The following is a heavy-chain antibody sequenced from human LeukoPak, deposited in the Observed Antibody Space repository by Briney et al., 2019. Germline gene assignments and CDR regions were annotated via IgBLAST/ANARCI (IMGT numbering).Heavy chain of an antibody. CDR1: GYTFTIYY. J-gene: IGHJ4*02. Sequence: ASVKVSFTSSGYTFTIYYMHWVRQAPGQGLEWMGIINPSGGSTSYAQKFQGRVTMTRDTSTSTVYMELSSLRSEDTAVYYCARGVDCSGGSCYPNFDYWGQGTLVTVSS. CDR2: INPSGGST. CDR3: ARGVDCSGGSCYPNFDY. V-gene: IGHV1-46*01. D-gene: IGHD2-15*01.